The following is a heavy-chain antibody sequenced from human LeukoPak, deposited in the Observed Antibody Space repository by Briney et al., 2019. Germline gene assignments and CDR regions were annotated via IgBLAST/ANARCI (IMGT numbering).Heavy chain of an antibody. D-gene: IGHD2-2*01. CDR2: ISSGSDNT. J-gene: IGHJ5*02. CDR1: GFTFSNYA. Sequence: PGGSLRLSCVASGFTFSNYAMTWARQAPGKGLEWVSTISSGSDNTYYADSVKGRFTISRDSSKNTLYLQMSSLRVEDTAVYYCYCSSSTCYAGGGFSWGQGTLLTVSS. CDR3: YCSSSTCYAGGGFS. V-gene: IGHV3-23*01.